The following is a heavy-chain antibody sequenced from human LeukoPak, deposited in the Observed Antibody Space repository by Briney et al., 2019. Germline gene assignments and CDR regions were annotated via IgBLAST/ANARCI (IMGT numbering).Heavy chain of an antibody. CDR2: IYHSGST. CDR3: ARGTYDYVWGSYRWAFDY. V-gene: IGHV4-30-2*01. CDR1: GGSISSGGYS. Sequence: SETLSLTCAGSGGSISSGGYSWSWIRQPPGKGLEWIGYIYHSGSTYYNPSLKSRVTISVDRSKNQFSLKLSSVTAADTAVYYCARGTYDYVWGSYRWAFDYWGQGTLVTVSS. J-gene: IGHJ4*02. D-gene: IGHD3-16*02.